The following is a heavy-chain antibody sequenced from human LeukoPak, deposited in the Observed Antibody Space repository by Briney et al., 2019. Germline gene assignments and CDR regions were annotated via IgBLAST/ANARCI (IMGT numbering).Heavy chain of an antibody. D-gene: IGHD4-17*01. J-gene: IGHJ5*02. V-gene: IGHV4-34*01. Sequence: PSETLSLTCAVYGGSFSGYYWSWIRQPPGKGLEWIGEINHSGSTNYNPSLKSRVTISVDTSKYQFSLKLSSVSLRDTAVYYCARGGVPYGDYYWFDPWGQGTLVTVSS. CDR1: GGSFSGYY. CDR3: ARGGVPYGDYYWFDP. CDR2: INHSGST.